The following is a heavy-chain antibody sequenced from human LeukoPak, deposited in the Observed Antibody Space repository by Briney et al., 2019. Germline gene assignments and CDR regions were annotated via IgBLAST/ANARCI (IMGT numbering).Heavy chain of an antibody. CDR2: IDSSGGYM. CDR1: GFTFNTYS. J-gene: IGHJ4*02. V-gene: IGHV3-21*06. CDR3: LRGDRRDY. Sequence: GGSLRLSCEASGFTFNTYSTNWARQAPVKGLEWVSSIDSSGGYMFYADSVKGRFIISRDNAKDSLYLQMNSLRVEDTAVYYCLRGDRRDYWGQGTLVTVSS.